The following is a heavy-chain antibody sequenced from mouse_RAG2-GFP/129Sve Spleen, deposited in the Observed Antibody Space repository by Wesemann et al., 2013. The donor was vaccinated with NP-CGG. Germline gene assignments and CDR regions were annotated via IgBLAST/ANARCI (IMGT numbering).Heavy chain of an antibody. D-gene: IGHD2-1*01. Sequence: QVTLKESGPGILQPSQTLSLTCSFSGFSLSTSGMGVSWIRQPSGKGLEWLAHIYWDDDKRYNPSLKSRLTISKDTSSNQVFLKITSVDTADTATYYCARSMVTTFDYWGQGTTLTVSS. V-gene: IGHV8-12*01. J-gene: IGHJ2*01. CDR1: GFSLSTSGMG. CDR3: ARSMVTTFDY. CDR2: IYWDDDK.